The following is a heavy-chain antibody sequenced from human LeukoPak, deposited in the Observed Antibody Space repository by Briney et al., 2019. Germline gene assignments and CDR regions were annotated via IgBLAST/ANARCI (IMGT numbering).Heavy chain of an antibody. V-gene: IGHV4-61*02. CDR1: GGSISSGSYY. Sequence: PSQTLSLTCTVSGGSISSGSYYWSWIRQPAGKGLEWIGRIYTSGSTNYNPSLKSRVTISVDTSKNQFSLKLSSVTAADTAVYYCARQIRDHLGRFDPWGQGTLVTVSS. CDR2: IYTSGST. D-gene: IGHD4-17*01. J-gene: IGHJ5*02. CDR3: ARQIRDHLGRFDP.